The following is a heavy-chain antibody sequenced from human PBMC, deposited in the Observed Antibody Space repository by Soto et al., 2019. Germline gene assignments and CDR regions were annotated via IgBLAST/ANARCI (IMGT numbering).Heavy chain of an antibody. CDR1: GGSISSYY. CDR2: IYYSGST. CDR3: ARGGRASDSSNHVTYYYYYGMDV. V-gene: IGHV4-59*01. Sequence: TLSLTCTVSGGSISSYYWSWIRQPPGKGLEWIGYIYYSGSTNYSPSLKSRVTISVDTSKNQFSLKLSSVTAADTAVYYCARGGRASDSSNHVTYYYYYGMDVSGQGTTVTVYS. D-gene: IGHD4-4*01. J-gene: IGHJ6*02.